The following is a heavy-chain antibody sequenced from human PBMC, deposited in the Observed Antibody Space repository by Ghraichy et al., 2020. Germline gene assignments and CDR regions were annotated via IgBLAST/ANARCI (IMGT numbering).Heavy chain of an antibody. CDR1: EFTFYYYP. CDR3: AKVPHTWNDYYYGMDV. J-gene: IGHJ6*02. CDR2: ISYDGSKT. V-gene: IGHV3-30*18. Sequence: GGSLNISCAASEFTFYYYPMHWVRQAPGKGLEWVALISYDGSKTYYADSVKGRFTVSRDNSNNTLYLQMNSLRAEDTAVYYCAKVPHTWNDYYYGMDVWGQGTTVTVSS. D-gene: IGHD1-1*01.